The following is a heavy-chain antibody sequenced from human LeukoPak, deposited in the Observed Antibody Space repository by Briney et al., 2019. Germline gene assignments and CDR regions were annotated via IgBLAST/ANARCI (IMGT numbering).Heavy chain of an antibody. CDR2: IYYSGST. CDR3: AREATYYGMDV. J-gene: IGHJ6*02. Sequence: SETLSLTCTVSGGSISSGGYYWSWIRQPPGKGLEWIGYIYYSGSTNYNPSLKSRVTISVDTSKNQFSLKLSSVTAADTAVYYCAREATYYGMDVWGQGTTVTVSS. CDR1: GGSISSGGYY. V-gene: IGHV4-61*08.